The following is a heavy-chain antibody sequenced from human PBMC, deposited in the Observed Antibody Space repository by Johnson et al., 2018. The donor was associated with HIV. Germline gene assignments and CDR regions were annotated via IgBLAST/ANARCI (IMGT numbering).Heavy chain of an antibody. CDR2: ISSSASSM. V-gene: IGHV3-11*04. Sequence: QVQLVESGGALVKPGGSLRLSCAASGFTFSDYYMIWIRQAPGKGLEWISYISSSASSMYYADSVKGRFTISRDNAENSLYLQMNSLSAEDTAVYYCARDLRPPTRTVDIWGQGTMFAVSS. CDR1: GFTFSDYY. D-gene: IGHD2-8*02. J-gene: IGHJ3*02. CDR3: ARDLRPPTRTVDI.